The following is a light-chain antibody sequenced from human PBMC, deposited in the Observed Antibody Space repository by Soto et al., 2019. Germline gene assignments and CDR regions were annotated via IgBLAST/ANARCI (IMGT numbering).Light chain of an antibody. V-gene: IGKV3-20*01. J-gene: IGKJ1*01. Sequence: EIVLTQSPGTLSLSPGERATLSCRASQSISSSYLAWYQQKPGQAPRLLISGASSRATGIPDRFSGSGSGTDFTLTISRLEPEDLSVYFCQQYGSSPWTFGQVTKVEIK. CDR2: GAS. CDR1: QSISSSY. CDR3: QQYGSSPWT.